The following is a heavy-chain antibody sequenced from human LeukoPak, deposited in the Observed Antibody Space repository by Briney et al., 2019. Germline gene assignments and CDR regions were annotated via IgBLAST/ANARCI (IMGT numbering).Heavy chain of an antibody. CDR1: GYTFTGYY. CDR2: INPNTGAT. D-gene: IGHD6-19*01. Sequence: ASVKVSCRSFGYTFTGYYIHWVRQAPGLGLEWMGWINPNTGATMYGQKFQGRVTLTRDTSIDTAYMELTNLRSDDTALYYCARDRVGSGWPRPYYFEFWGQGSLVTVSS. J-gene: IGHJ4*02. CDR3: ARDRVGSGWPRPYYFEF. V-gene: IGHV1-2*02.